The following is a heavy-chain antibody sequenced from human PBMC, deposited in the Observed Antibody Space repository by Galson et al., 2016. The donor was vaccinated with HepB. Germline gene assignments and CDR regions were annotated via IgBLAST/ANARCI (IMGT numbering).Heavy chain of an antibody. CDR2: IYPGDSDT. CDR1: GSRFSSYY. CDR3: ARSFQAYYFDY. Sequence: QSGAEVKKPGESLKISCKGSGSRFSSYYIAWVRQMPGKGLEWMGIIYPGDSDTRYSPSFQGQVTISADKSITTAYLQWSSLKASDTAIYYCARSFQAYYFDYWGQGALVTVSS. V-gene: IGHV5-51*01. J-gene: IGHJ4*02.